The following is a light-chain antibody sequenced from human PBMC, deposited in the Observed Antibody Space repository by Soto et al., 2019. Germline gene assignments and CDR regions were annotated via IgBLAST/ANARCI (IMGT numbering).Light chain of an antibody. J-gene: IGLJ3*02. CDR3: CSYADSSTWV. V-gene: IGLV2-23*01. Sequence: QSALTQPASVSGSPGQSITISCTGTRSDVGSYNLVSWYQQHPGKAPKLMIYEASKRPSGVSNRFSGSKSGNTASLTISGLQAEDEADYYCCSYADSSTWVFGGWTQLTVL. CDR2: EAS. CDR1: RSDVGSYNL.